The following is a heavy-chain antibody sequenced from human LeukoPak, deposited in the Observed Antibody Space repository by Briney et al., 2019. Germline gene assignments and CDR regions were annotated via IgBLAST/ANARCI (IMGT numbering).Heavy chain of an antibody. J-gene: IGHJ4*02. CDR2: ISYDGSNK. CDR3: ARFPLYCSSTSCYTNYFDY. CDR1: GFTFSSYA. V-gene: IGHV3-30-3*01. Sequence: PGGSLRLSCAASGFTFSSYAMHWVRQAPGKGLEWVAVISYDGSNKYYADSVKGRFTISRDNSKNTLYLRMNSLRAEDTAVYYCARFPLYCSSTSCYTNYFDYWGQGTLVTVSS. D-gene: IGHD2-2*02.